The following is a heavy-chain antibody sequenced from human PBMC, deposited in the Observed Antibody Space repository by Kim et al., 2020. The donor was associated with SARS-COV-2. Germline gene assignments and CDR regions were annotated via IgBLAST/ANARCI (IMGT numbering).Heavy chain of an antibody. J-gene: IGHJ6*02. Sequence: VKGRFTIPRDNSKNTLYLQINSLRAEDTAVYYCAKSRGSAVYYYYYGMDVWGQGTTVTVSS. V-gene: IGHV3-23*01. CDR3: AKSRGSAVYYYYYGMDV. D-gene: IGHD2-2*01.